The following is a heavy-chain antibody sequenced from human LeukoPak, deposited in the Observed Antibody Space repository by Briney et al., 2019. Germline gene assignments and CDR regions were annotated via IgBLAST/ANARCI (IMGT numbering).Heavy chain of an antibody. CDR1: GGNSSSYA. Sequence: SVKVSCKASGGNSSSYAFNWVRQAPGQGLEWMGRIIPLLNIANSAQKFQGRVTITADKSTSTTYMELSSLTSEDTAVFYCATYCTGGRCPRTSDYWGQGTLVTVSS. D-gene: IGHD2-15*01. CDR2: IIPLLNIA. J-gene: IGHJ4*02. V-gene: IGHV1-69*04. CDR3: ATYCTGGRCPRTSDY.